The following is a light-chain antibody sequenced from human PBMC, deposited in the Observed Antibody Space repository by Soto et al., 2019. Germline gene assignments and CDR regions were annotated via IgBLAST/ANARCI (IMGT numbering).Light chain of an antibody. CDR2: EVS. CDR1: SDENINYNF. CDR3: STSTTTNALFV. V-gene: IGLV2-14*01. Sequence: QSALTQPASMSRPPGQSITISCTGPSDENINYNFVSWYQLHPGKAPTLMIYEVSNRPSGVSGRFSGSKSGNTASLTISGLRAEDEGDDYCSTSTTTNALFVFGTGTKVTVL. J-gene: IGLJ1*01.